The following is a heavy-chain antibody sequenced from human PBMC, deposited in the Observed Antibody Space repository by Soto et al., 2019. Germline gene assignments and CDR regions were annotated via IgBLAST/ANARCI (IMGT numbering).Heavy chain of an antibody. V-gene: IGHV1-18*01. CDR2: IRAYNGDT. Sequence: QVQLVQSGAEVKKPGASLKVSCKASGYIFTTYIITWVRQAPGQGLEWMGWIRAYNGDTTYPQKVQGRVTMTMETSTSTASMELRSLRSDDPAVYYCARIAAESDFAMDVWGQGTTVTVSS. D-gene: IGHD6-25*01. CDR3: ARIAAESDFAMDV. J-gene: IGHJ6*02. CDR1: GYIFTTYI.